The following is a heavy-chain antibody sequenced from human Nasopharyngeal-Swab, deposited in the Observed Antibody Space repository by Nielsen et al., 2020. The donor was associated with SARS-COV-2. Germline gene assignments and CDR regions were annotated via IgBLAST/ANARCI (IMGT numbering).Heavy chain of an antibody. CDR3: ASQVGHPDS. J-gene: IGHJ4*02. CDR1: GFTLSSHW. D-gene: IGHD1-26*01. CDR2: NSEDGTIT. V-gene: IGHV3-74*01. Sequence: GESPKISRAALGFTLSSHWIYLVRQAPGKLLVWVSRNSEDGTITTYEDSVKGRFTIPSDNAKNTLFLQLHSMRTDDTAIYYCASQVGHPDSWGQGTLVTVSS.